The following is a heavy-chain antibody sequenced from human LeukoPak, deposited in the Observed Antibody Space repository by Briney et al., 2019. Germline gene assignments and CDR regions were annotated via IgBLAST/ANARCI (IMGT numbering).Heavy chain of an antibody. CDR2: ISGGTT. CDR3: AKSVYHSGNY. D-gene: IGHD3-10*01. J-gene: IGHJ4*02. V-gene: IGHV3-23*01. CDR1: GLTISTYG. Sequence: GGSLRLSCAASGLTISTYGMSWVRQAPGKGLEWVSSISGGTTYYADSVKGRFTISRDNSKNTVSLQMNSLRAEDTAVYYCAKSVYHSGNYWGQGTLVTVSS.